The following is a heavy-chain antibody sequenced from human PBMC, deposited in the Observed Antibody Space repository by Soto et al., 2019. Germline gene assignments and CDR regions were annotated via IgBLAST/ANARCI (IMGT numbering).Heavy chain of an antibody. CDR3: ARYYCRSALGWLHP. CDR1: GYTFTSYD. J-gene: IGHJ5*02. D-gene: IGHD3-16*01. Sequence: ASVKVSCKASGYTFTSYDISWVRQAPGQGLEWMGWIGAYNGNTNYAQNLQGRVTMTTDTSTSTAYMELRSLRSDDTAVYYCARYYCRSALGWLHPWGQGTLVTVSS. V-gene: IGHV1-18*01. CDR2: IGAYNGNT.